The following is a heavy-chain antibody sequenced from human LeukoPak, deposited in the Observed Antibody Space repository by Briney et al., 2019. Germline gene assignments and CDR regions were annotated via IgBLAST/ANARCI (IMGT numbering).Heavy chain of an antibody. D-gene: IGHD6-19*01. CDR2: IYYSGST. CDR1: GGSISSGGYS. Sequence: SETLSLTCAVSGGSISSGGYSWSWIRQPPGKGLEWIGYIYYSGSTYYNPSLKSRVTISVDTSKNQFSLKLSSVTAADTAVYYCARTDSSGWWFYFDYWGQGTLVPVSS. J-gene: IGHJ4*02. CDR3: ARTDSSGWWFYFDY. V-gene: IGHV4-30-4*07.